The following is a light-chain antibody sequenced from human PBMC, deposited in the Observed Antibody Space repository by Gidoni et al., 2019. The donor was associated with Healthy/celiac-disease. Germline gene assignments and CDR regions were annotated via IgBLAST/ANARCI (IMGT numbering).Light chain of an antibody. V-gene: IGLV2-11*01. CDR2: DVS. CDR1: SSDVGGYHY. Sequence: QSALTQPRSVSGSPGQSVTISCTGTSSDVGGYHYVSWYQQHPGKAPKLMIYDVSKRPSGVPDRVSGSKSGNTASLTISGLQAEDEADYYCCSYAGSYPLVFGTGTKVTVL. J-gene: IGLJ1*01. CDR3: CSYAGSYPLV.